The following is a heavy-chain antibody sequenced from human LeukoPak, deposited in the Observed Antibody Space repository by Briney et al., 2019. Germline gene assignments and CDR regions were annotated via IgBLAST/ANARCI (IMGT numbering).Heavy chain of an antibody. J-gene: IGHJ4*02. D-gene: IGHD3-22*01. Sequence: GGSLRLSCAASGFTFSSYWMTWVRQAPGKGLEWVANIKQDGSAKYYVDSLRGRFSISRDNVKDSLFLQMNSLSDDDTAVYYCARCPYDSTGYYSVPSHLDYWGQGTLVTVSS. CDR2: IKQDGSAK. V-gene: IGHV3-7*01. CDR1: GFTFSSYW. CDR3: ARCPYDSTGYYSVPSHLDY.